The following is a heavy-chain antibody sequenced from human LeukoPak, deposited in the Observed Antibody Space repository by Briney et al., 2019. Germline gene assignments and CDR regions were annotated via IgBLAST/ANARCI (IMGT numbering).Heavy chain of an antibody. CDR3: ARDEGTYYDFWSGPLGAFDI. D-gene: IGHD3-3*01. V-gene: IGHV4-4*07. CDR1: GGSISSYY. Sequence: PSETLSLTCTVSGGSISSYYWSWIRQPAGKGLEWIGRIYTSGSTNYNPSLKTRVTMSVDTSKNQFSLKLSSVTAADTAVYYCARDEGTYYDFWSGPLGAFDIWGQGTMVTVSS. CDR2: IYTSGST. J-gene: IGHJ3*02.